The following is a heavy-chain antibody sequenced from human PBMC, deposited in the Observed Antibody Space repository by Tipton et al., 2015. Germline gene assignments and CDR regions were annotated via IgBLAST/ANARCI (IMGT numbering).Heavy chain of an antibody. D-gene: IGHD1-14*01. CDR2: IWYDGSNK. CDR3: AVAVSNMAGH. V-gene: IGHV3-33*08. Sequence: SLRLSCSAAGFTLSRYAMNWVRQAPGKGLEWVAVIWYDGSNKYEADSMKGRFTISRDNSKNTLYLQMNSLRGEDTAVYYCAVAVSNMAGHWGQGTLVTVSS. CDR1: GFTLSRYA. J-gene: IGHJ4*02.